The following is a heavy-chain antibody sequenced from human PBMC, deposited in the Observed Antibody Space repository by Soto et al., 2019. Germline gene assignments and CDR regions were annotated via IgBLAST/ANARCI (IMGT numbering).Heavy chain of an antibody. V-gene: IGHV3-11*06. CDR1: GFTFSDYY. Sequence: GGSLRLSCAASGFTFSDYYMSWIRQAPGKGLEWVSYISSSSSYTNYADSVKGRFTISRDNAKNSLYLQMNSLRAEDTAVYYCARVSIALAGFDYWGQGTLVTVSS. CDR3: ARVSIALAGFDY. J-gene: IGHJ4*02. CDR2: ISSSSSYT. D-gene: IGHD6-19*01.